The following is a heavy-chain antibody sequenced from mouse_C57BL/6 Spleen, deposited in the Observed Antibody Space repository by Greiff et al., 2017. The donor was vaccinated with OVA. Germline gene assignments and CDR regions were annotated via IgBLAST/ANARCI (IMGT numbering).Heavy chain of an antibody. J-gene: IGHJ4*01. CDR2: IYPGSGST. CDR1: GYTFTSYW. V-gene: IGHV1-55*01. CDR3: AKIHCAYYAMAC. Sequence: QVQLQQPGAELVKPGASVKMSCKASGYTFTSYWITWVKQRPGQGLEWIGDIYPGSGSTNYNEKFKSKATLTVDTSSSTAYMPLSILTSADSAVYYCAKIHCAYYAMACWAPATSVTVSS. D-gene: IGHD5-1-1*01.